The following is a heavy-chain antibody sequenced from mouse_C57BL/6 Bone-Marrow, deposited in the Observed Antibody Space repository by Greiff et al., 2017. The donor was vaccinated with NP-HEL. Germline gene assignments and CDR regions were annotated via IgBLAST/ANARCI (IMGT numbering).Heavy chain of an antibody. J-gene: IGHJ3*01. CDR1: GYTFTDYN. D-gene: IGHD1-1*01. Sequence: EVQLQQSGPELVKPGASVKMSCKASGYTFTDYNMHWVKQSHGKSLEWIGYINPNNGGTSYNQKFKGKATLTVNKSSSTAYMELRSLTSEDSAVYYCARWYLLLRQGFAYWGQGTLVTVSA. CDR3: ARWYLLLRQGFAY. CDR2: INPNNGGT. V-gene: IGHV1-22*01.